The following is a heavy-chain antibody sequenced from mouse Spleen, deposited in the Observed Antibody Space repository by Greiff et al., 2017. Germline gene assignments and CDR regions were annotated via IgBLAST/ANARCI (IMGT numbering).Heavy chain of an antibody. J-gene: IGHJ4*01. CDR3: ARDPGVGIYYAMDY. V-gene: IGHV5-6-4*01. CDR2: ISSGGGST. D-gene: IGHD1-1*02. Sequence: DVMLVESGGGLVKLGGSLKLSCAASGFTFSSYYMSWVRQTPEKRLEWVATISSGGGSTYYPDSVKGRFTISRDNAKNTLYLQMSSLNSEDTAVYYCARDPGVGIYYAMDYWGQGTSVTVSS. CDR1: GFTFSSYY.